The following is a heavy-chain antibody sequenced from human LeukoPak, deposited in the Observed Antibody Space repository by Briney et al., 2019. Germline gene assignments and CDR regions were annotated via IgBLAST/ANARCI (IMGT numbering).Heavy chain of an antibody. V-gene: IGHV3-21*01. CDR2: ISSSSTYI. CDR1: GFTFSSYS. J-gene: IGHJ4*02. CDR3: ARGGYCSSTSCPTVVN. D-gene: IGHD2-2*01. Sequence: PGGSLRLSCAASGFTFSSYSMNWVRQAPGKGLEWVSSISSSSTYIYYADSVKGRFTISRDNAKNSLYLQMNSLRAEDTAVYYCARGGYCSSTSCPTVVNWGQGTLVTVSS.